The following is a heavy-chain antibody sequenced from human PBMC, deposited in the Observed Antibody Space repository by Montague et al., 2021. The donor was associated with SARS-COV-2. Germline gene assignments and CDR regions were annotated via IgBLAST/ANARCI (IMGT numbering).Heavy chain of an antibody. Sequence: SLRLSCAASGFTFSSYEMNWVRQPPGKGLEWIGEIYHSGSTNYNPSLKSRVTISVDKSKNQFSLKLSSVTAADTAVYYCARRVSWVTMIVVVAYFDYWGQGTLVTVSS. V-gene: IGHV4-4*02. D-gene: IGHD3-22*01. CDR3: ARRVSWVTMIVVVAYFDY. CDR1: GFTFSSYEM. J-gene: IGHJ4*02. CDR2: IYHSGST.